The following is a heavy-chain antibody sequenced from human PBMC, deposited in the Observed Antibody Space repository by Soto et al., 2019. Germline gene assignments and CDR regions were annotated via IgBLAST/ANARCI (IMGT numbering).Heavy chain of an antibody. D-gene: IGHD5-12*01. CDR3: ATSDSGYDENEDYFDY. Sequence: SVKVSCKASGYTFTSYGISWVRQDPGQGLEWMGWISAYNGNTNYAQKLQGRVTMTTDTSTSTAYMELRSLRSDDTAVYYCATSDSGYDENEDYFDYWGQGTLVTVSS. V-gene: IGHV1-18*01. J-gene: IGHJ4*02. CDR1: GYTFTSYG. CDR2: ISAYNGNT.